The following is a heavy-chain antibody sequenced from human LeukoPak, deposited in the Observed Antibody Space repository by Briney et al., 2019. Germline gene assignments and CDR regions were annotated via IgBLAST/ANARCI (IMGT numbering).Heavy chain of an antibody. Sequence: NSSETLSLTCTVSGGSISSSSYYWGWIRQPPGKGLGWIGSIYYSGSTYYNPSLKSRVTISVDTSKNQFSLKLSSVTAADTAVYYCARRGYSGYEPDYWGQGTLVTVSS. V-gene: IGHV4-39*01. J-gene: IGHJ4*02. CDR1: GGSISSSSYY. CDR3: ARRGYSGYEPDY. CDR2: IYYSGST. D-gene: IGHD5-12*01.